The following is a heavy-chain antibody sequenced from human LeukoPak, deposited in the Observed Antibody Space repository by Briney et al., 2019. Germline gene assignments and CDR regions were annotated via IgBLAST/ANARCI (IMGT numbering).Heavy chain of an antibody. CDR1: GGSISSSSYY. Sequence: SETLSLTCTVSGGSISSSSYYWGWTRQPPGKGLEWIGSIYYSGSTYYNPSLKSRVTISVDTSKNQFSLKLSSVTAADTAVYYCARTREETNFDYWGQGTLVTVSS. V-gene: IGHV4-39*01. CDR3: ARTREETNFDY. D-gene: IGHD1-26*01. J-gene: IGHJ4*02. CDR2: IYYSGST.